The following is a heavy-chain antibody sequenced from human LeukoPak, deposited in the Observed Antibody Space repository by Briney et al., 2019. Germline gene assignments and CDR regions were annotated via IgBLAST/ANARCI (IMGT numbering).Heavy chain of an antibody. CDR2: INTDGTFI. V-gene: IGHV3-74*01. Sequence: GGSLRPSCAASGFTFSDYWMHWVRQALGKGLVWVSRINTDGTFIRHADSVQGRFTISRDAAKNTLFLQMNSLRAEDTAVYYCAREARVGGALQYWGQGVLVTVSA. CDR1: GFTFSDYW. D-gene: IGHD1-26*01. CDR3: AREARVGGALQY. J-gene: IGHJ4*02.